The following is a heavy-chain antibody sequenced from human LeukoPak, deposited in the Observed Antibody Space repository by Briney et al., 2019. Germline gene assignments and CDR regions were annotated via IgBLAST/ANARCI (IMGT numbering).Heavy chain of an antibody. CDR3: AREHGYYDSSGYPQY. V-gene: IGHV1-69*13. Sequence: SVKVSCKASGGTFSSYAISWVRQAPGQGLEWMGGIIPIFGTANYAQKFQGRVTITADESTSTAYMELSSLRPEDTAVYYCAREHGYYDSSGYPQYWGQGTLVTVSS. CDR1: GGTFSSYA. D-gene: IGHD3-22*01. J-gene: IGHJ4*02. CDR2: IIPIFGTA.